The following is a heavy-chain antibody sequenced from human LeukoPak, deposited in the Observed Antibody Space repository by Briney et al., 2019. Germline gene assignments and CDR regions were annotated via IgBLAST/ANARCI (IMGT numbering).Heavy chain of an antibody. CDR1: GYTFTRYG. J-gene: IGHJ4*02. D-gene: IGHD3-10*01. CDR2: ISANNANT. CDR3: ARGPPYVSGSPFFY. Sequence: ASVKVSCKASGYTFTRYGISWVRQAPGQGLEWMGGISANNANTNYAQKFQGRVTMTTDTSTSTAYMELRTLTSDDTAVYYCARGPPYVSGSPFFYWGQGTLVTVSS. V-gene: IGHV1-18*01.